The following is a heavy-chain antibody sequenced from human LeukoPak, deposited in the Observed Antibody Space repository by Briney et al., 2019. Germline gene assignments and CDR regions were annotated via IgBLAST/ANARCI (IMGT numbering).Heavy chain of an antibody. CDR3: ARVYFYDSSGYPDY. CDR2: IIPIFGTA. Sequence: ASVKVSCKASGGTFSSYAISWVRQAPGQGLEWMGGIIPIFGTANYAQKFQGRVTITADESTSTAYMELSSLRSEDTAVYYCARVYFYDSSGYPDYWGQETLVTVSS. J-gene: IGHJ4*02. D-gene: IGHD3-22*01. CDR1: GGTFSSYA. V-gene: IGHV1-69*13.